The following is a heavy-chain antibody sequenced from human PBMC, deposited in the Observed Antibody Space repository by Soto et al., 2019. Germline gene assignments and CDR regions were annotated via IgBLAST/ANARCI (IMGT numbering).Heavy chain of an antibody. J-gene: IGHJ4*02. CDR2: IYYSGST. V-gene: IGHV4-39*01. Sequence: QLQLQESGPGLVKPSETLSLTCTVSGGSISSSSYYWGWIRQPPGKGLEWIGSIYYSGSTYYNPSLKSRVTISVDTSKNQFSLKLSSVTAADTAVYYCARVSGVSSSSWYGYSSGWYEDFDYWGQGTLVTVSS. D-gene: IGHD6-19*01. CDR3: ARVSGVSSSSWYGYSSGWYEDFDY. CDR1: GGSISSSSYY.